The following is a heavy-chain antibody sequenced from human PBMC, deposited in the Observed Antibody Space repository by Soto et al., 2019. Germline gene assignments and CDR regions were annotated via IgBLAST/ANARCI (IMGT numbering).Heavy chain of an antibody. V-gene: IGHV4-59*01. CDR1: GGSISRYY. Sequence: SETLSLTCTVSGGSISRYYWSWSRQPPGKGMEWIWYIYYSGSTNYNPSLKSRVTISVDTSKNQFSLKLSSVTAADTAVYYCARALTGGYCSGGSCYSSRGAWFDPWGQGTLVTVSS. J-gene: IGHJ5*02. CDR2: IYYSGST. D-gene: IGHD2-15*01. CDR3: ARALTGGYCSGGSCYSSRGAWFDP.